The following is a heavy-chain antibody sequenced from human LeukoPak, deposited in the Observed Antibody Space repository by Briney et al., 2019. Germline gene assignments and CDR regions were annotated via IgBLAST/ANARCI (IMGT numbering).Heavy chain of an antibody. CDR2: IKPDGSDK. CDR1: GFTFSTYW. D-gene: IGHD3-16*01. V-gene: IGHV3-7*01. J-gene: IGHJ4*02. Sequence: GGSLRLSCAASGFTFSTYWMNWVRQAPGKGLEWVANIKPDGSDKYYVDSVKGRFTVSRDNAKNSLYLQMNSLRAEDTAIYYCAKGGDHWGQGTLVTVSS. CDR3: AKGGDH.